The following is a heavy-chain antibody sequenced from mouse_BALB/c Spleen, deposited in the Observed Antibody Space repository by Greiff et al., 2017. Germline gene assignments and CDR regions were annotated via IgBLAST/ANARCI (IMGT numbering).Heavy chain of an antibody. CDR1: GYAFPGYN. CDR3: ARWGGYYVYEF. J-gene: IGHJ2*01. V-gene: IGHV1-39*01. Sequence: LQESRPPLQKSGASVETSCKASGYAFPGYNMTWLKHSNVMSLAWIGNIDPYYGGTSYNQKFKGKATLTVDKTYSTAYMQLKGLTSEDSAVYDCARWGGYYVYEFWGQGTTLAV. D-gene: IGHD2-3*01. CDR2: IDPYYGGT.